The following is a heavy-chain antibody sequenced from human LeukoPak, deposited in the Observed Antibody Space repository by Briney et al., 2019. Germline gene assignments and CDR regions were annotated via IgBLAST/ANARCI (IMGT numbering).Heavy chain of an antibody. CDR1: GGSISSYY. J-gene: IGHJ6*02. V-gene: IGHV4-59*01. CDR2: IYYSGST. CDR3: ARAVKVTIFGVAHYGMDV. Sequence: PSETLSLTCTVSGGSISSYYWSWIRQPPGKGLEWIGYIYYSGSTNYNPSLKSRVTISVDTSKNQFSLKLSSVTAADMAVYYCARAVKVTIFGVAHYGMDVWGQGTTVTVSS. D-gene: IGHD3-3*01.